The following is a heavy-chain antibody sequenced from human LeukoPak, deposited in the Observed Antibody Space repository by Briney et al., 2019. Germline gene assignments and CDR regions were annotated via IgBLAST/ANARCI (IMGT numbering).Heavy chain of an antibody. J-gene: IGHJ4*02. CDR1: GGTFSSYG. V-gene: IGHV1-69*05. CDR2: IIPIFGTA. Sequence: EASVKVSCKASGGTFSSYGISWVRQAPGQGLELMGRIIPIFGTANYAQKFQARVTITTDESTSTAYMELSSLRFEDTAVYYCARDASYGDYPDCWGQGTLVTVSS. CDR3: ARDASYGDYPDC. D-gene: IGHD4-17*01.